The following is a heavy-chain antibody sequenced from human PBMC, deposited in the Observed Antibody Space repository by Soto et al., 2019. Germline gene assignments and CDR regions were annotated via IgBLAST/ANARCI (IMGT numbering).Heavy chain of an antibody. CDR2: IGSSGSGT. D-gene: IGHD3-10*01. Sequence: EVQLLESGGGLVQPGGSVRLSCSASGFNFSNYIMNWVRQAPGKGLEWVSVIGSSGSGTYYAESVQGRFTITRDNSKNLVYLYMRSLRGDDTALYYCAKGTGDPNYYYGMDVWGQGTTVTVSS. CDR1: GFNFSNYI. J-gene: IGHJ6*02. V-gene: IGHV3-23*01. CDR3: AKGTGDPNYYYGMDV.